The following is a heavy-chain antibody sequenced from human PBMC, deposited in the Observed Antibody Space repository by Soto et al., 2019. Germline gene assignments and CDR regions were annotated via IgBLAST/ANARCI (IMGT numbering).Heavy chain of an antibody. CDR3: ARDYWYFDP. V-gene: IGHV4-34*01. CDR2: INHSGST. CDR1: GGSFSGYY. D-gene: IGHD2-8*02. Sequence: PSETLSLTCAVYGGSFSGYYWSWIRQPPGKGLEWIGEINHSGSTNYNPSLKSRVTISVDTSKNQFSLKLSSVTAADTAVYYCARDYWYFDPWGQGTLVTVSS. J-gene: IGHJ5*02.